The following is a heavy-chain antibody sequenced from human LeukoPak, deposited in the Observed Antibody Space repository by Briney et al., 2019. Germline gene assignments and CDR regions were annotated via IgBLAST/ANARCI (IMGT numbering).Heavy chain of an antibody. D-gene: IGHD1-20*01. CDR2: IYYSGST. V-gene: IGHV4-59*01. CDR3: ARVGNWNDGWFDP. J-gene: IGHJ5*02. Sequence: SETLSLTCTVSGGSISSYYWSWIRQPPGKGLEWIGYIYYSGSTNYNPSLKSRVTISVDTSKNQFSLKLSSVTAADTAVYYCARVGNWNDGWFDPWSQGTLVTVSS. CDR1: GGSISSYY.